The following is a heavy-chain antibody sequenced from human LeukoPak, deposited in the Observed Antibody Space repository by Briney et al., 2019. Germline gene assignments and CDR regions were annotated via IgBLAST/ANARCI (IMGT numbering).Heavy chain of an antibody. V-gene: IGHV4-59*08. Sequence: ASETLSLTCTVSGGSISSYYWSWIRQPPGKRLEWIGAIYHSGSTYYNPSLESRVTVSVGTSKNYLSLKLISVTPADAAVYYCARVVGASPPTWGQGILVTVSS. CDR3: ARVVGASPPT. D-gene: IGHD2-15*01. CDR1: GGSISSYY. CDR2: IYHSGST. J-gene: IGHJ5*02.